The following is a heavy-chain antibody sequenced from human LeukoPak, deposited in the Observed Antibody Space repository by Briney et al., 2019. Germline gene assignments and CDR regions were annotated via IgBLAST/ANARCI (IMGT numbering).Heavy chain of an antibody. CDR3: AKGYYGSGSYPTLDN. Sequence: SGGSLRLSCAASGFTFSSFAMSWVRQAPGKGLEWVSAMSGSDGRTYYADSAKGRFTISRDNSKNTLYLQMNSLRAEDTAVYYCAKGYYGSGSYPTLDNWGQGTLVTVSS. CDR1: GFTFSSFA. V-gene: IGHV3-23*01. CDR2: MSGSDGRT. D-gene: IGHD3-10*01. J-gene: IGHJ4*02.